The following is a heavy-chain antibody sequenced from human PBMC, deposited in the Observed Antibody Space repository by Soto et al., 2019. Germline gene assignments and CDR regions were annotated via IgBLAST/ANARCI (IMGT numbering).Heavy chain of an antibody. J-gene: IGHJ4*02. CDR2: IHTGNGAT. D-gene: IGHD6-19*01. V-gene: IGHV1-3*04. CDR3: ARKYSSGSFDS. CDR1: GYSFIGYG. Sequence: ASVKVSCKTSGYSFIGYGLHWVRQAPGQSLERMGWIHTGNGATKYSQKFQGRLTITRDTSASTAYMEVTSLTSEDTAVYYCARKYSSGSFDSWGQGTLVTVSS.